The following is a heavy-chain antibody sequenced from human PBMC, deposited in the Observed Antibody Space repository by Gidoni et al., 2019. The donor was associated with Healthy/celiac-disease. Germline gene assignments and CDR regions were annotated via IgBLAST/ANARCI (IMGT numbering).Heavy chain of an antibody. CDR3: ARVIAAPPIYYFDY. CDR1: GGSISSYY. D-gene: IGHD6-6*01. CDR2: IYTSGST. V-gene: IGHV4-4*07. Sequence: QVQLQESGPGLVQPAETLSLTCTVSGGSISSYYWSWIRQPAGKGLEWIGRIYTSGSTNYNPSLKSRVTMSVDTSKNQFSLKLSSVTAADTAVYYCARVIAAPPIYYFDYWGQGTLVTVSS. J-gene: IGHJ4*02.